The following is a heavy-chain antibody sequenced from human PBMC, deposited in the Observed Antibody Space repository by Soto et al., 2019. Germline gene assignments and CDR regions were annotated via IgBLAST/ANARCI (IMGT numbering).Heavy chain of an antibody. CDR2: IYGSGSS. CDR3: AREKGYISGPKNFDY. J-gene: IGHJ4*02. CDR1: GASISSGDYF. D-gene: IGHD5-12*01. V-gene: IGHV4-30-4*01. Sequence: SETLSLTCTVSGASISSGDYFWSWIRQSPGKGLEWIGYIYGSGSSYYNPSLKSRVTMSVDTSKNQFSLKLRSVTAADTAVYYCAREKGYISGPKNFDYWGQGTLVTVSS.